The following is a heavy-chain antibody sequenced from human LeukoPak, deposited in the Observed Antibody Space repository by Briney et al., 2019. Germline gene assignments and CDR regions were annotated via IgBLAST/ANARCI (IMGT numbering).Heavy chain of an antibody. Sequence: PSETLSLTCTVSGGSISSSSYYWGWIRQPPGKGLEWIGSIYYSGSTYYNPSLKSRVTISVDTSKNQFSLKLSSVTAADTAVYYCAGYSSSWYRHFDLWGRGTLVTVSS. CDR1: GGSISSSSYY. CDR2: IYYSGST. V-gene: IGHV4-39*07. CDR3: AGYSSSWYRHFDL. J-gene: IGHJ2*01. D-gene: IGHD6-13*01.